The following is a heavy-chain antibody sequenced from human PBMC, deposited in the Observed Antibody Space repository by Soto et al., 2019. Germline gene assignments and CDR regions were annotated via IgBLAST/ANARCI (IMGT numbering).Heavy chain of an antibody. J-gene: IGHJ5*02. CDR2: ISYDGSNK. V-gene: IGHV3-30*18. CDR1: GFTFSSYG. Sequence: PGGSLRLSCAASGFTFSSYGMHWVRQAPGKGLEWVAVISYDGSNKYYADSVKGRFTISRDNSKNTLYLQMNSLRAEDTAVYYCAKDGGSSWLHLKLKGLINWFDPWGQGTLVTVSS. CDR3: AKDGGSSWLHLKLKGLINWFDP. D-gene: IGHD6-13*01.